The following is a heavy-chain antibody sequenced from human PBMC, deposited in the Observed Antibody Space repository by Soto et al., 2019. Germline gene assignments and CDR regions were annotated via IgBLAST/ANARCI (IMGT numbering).Heavy chain of an antibody. V-gene: IGHV3-7*03. Sequence: GGSLRLSCAASGFTFISYWIIFCRQSPGKGLEWVANIKQDGSEKYYVDSVKGRFTVSRDNAKNSLYLQMNSLRAEDTAVYYCAREVVTAILDAFDIWGQGTMVTVSS. CDR2: IKQDGSEK. D-gene: IGHD2-21*02. J-gene: IGHJ3*02. CDR3: AREVVTAILDAFDI. CDR1: GFTFISYW.